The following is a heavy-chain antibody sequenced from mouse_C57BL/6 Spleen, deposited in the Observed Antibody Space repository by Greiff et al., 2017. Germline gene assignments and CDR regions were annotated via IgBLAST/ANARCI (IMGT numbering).Heavy chain of an antibody. Sequence: FQLQQSGAELVKPGASVKISCKASGYAFSSYWMNWVKQRPGKGLEWIGQIYPGDGDTNYNGKFKGKATLTADKSSSTAYLQLSSLTSEDSAVYFCARLAYYGSDGYEYYFDYWGQGTTLTVSS. CDR2: IYPGDGDT. D-gene: IGHD1-1*01. CDR3: ARLAYYGSDGYEYYFDY. J-gene: IGHJ2*01. CDR1: GYAFSSYW. V-gene: IGHV1-80*01.